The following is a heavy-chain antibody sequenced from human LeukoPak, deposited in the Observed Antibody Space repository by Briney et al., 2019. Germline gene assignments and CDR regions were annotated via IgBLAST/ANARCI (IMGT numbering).Heavy chain of an antibody. D-gene: IGHD1-1*01. J-gene: IGHJ6*03. V-gene: IGHV1-8*01. Sequence: ASVKVSCKASGYTFTSYDINWVRQATGQGLEWMGWMNPNSGNTGCAQKFQGRVTMTRNTSISTAYMELSSLRFDDTAVYYCARVQLSMGYYYYYMDVWGKGTTVTVSS. CDR2: MNPNSGNT. CDR1: GYTFTSYD. CDR3: ARVQLSMGYYYYYMDV.